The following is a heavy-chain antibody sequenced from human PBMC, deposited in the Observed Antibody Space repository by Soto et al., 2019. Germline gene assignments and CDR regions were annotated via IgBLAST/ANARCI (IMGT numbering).Heavy chain of an antibody. V-gene: IGHV3-30*04. D-gene: IGHD6-13*01. Sequence: SLRLSCEASGFAIRSNAIHWVRQAPGKGLEWVAVISFEGSYKYYADSVKGRFTVSRDNSKNTVSLQMDSLTGEDSALYYCVRAAGIAAAGSSQGVLWGQGTLVTVS. J-gene: IGHJ4*02. CDR1: GFAIRSNA. CDR2: ISFEGSYK. CDR3: VRAAGIAAAGSSQGVL.